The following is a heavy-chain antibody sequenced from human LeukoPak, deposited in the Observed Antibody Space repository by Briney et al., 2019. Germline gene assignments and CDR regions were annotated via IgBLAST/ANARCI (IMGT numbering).Heavy chain of an antibody. CDR2: IYTSGST. CDR3: ARGDSGYDHYYYYYGMDV. CDR1: SGSISSGSYY. Sequence: SETLSLTCTVSSGSISSGSYYWSWIRQPAGKGLEWIGRIYTSGSTNYNPSLKSRVTISVDTSKNQFSLKLSSVTAADTAVYYCARGDSGYDHYYYYYGMDVWGQGTTVTVSS. D-gene: IGHD5-12*01. J-gene: IGHJ6*02. V-gene: IGHV4-61*02.